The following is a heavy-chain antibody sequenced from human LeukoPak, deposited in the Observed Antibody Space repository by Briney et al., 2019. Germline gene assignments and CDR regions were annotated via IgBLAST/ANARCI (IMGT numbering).Heavy chain of an antibody. CDR3: ARDGGYSGYDFDY. D-gene: IGHD5-12*01. CDR1: GFTFSSYS. CDR2: IRSSSSYI. J-gene: IGHJ4*02. V-gene: IGHV3-21*01. Sequence: PGGSLRLSCAASGFTFSSYSMNWVRQAPGKGLEWVSSIRSSSSYIYYADSVKGRFTISRDNAKNSLYLQMNSLRAEDTAVYYCARDGGYSGYDFDYWGQGTLVTVSS.